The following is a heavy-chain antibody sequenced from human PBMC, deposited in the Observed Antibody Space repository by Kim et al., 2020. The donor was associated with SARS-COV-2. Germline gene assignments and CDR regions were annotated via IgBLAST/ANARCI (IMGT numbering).Heavy chain of an antibody. CDR3: AREAYDFWSCYSSAS. CDR2: INSDGSTT. Sequence: GGSLRLSCAASGFTFSSYWMHWVRQAPGKGLVWVSRINSDGSTTSYADSVKGRFTISRDNAKNTLYLQMNSLRAEDMAVYYCAREAYDFWSCYSSASWGQGTLVTLSS. V-gene: IGHV3-74*01. D-gene: IGHD3-3*01. CDR1: GFTFSSYW. J-gene: IGHJ5*02.